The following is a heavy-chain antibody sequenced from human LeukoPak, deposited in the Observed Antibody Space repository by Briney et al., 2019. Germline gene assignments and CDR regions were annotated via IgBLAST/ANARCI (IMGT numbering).Heavy chain of an antibody. D-gene: IGHD2-8*02. J-gene: IGHJ4*02. CDR2: IYPRDSDT. V-gene: IGHV5-51*01. CDR1: GYSFSSYW. Sequence: HGESLKISCKGSGYSFSSYWIGWVRQMPGKGLEWMGIIYPRDSDTSYSPSFRGQVTISVDKSINSAYLQWSSLKASDTAIYYCARRRDGTGSPLEYWGQGTLVTVSS. CDR3: ARRRDGTGSPLEY.